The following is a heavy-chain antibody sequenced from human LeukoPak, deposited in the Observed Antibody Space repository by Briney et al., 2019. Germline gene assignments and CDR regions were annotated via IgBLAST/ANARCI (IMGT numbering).Heavy chain of an antibody. Sequence: PGGSLRLSCAASGFTFSSYGMHWVRQAPGKGLEWVAVIWYDGSNKYYADSVKGRFTISRDNSKNTLYLQMNSLRAEDTAVYYCARAPQYYDFWSGLYYYYGMDVWGQGTTVTVSS. D-gene: IGHD3-3*01. V-gene: IGHV3-33*01. CDR3: ARAPQYYDFWSGLYYYYGMDV. J-gene: IGHJ6*02. CDR2: IWYDGSNK. CDR1: GFTFSSYG.